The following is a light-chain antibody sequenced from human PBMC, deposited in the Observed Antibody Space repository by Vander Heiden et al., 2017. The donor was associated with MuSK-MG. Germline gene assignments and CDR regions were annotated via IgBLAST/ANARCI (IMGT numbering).Light chain of an antibody. CDR3: QQDDSTPYT. Sequence: DIVMTQSPHSLAVSLGERATINCKSSQSVLYSSNNKNYLAWYQQKPGQPPKLLIYWASTRESGVPDRFSGSGSGTDFTLTISSLQAEDVAVYYCQQDDSTPYTFGQGTKLEIK. V-gene: IGKV4-1*01. J-gene: IGKJ2*01. CDR1: QSVLYSSNNKNY. CDR2: WAS.